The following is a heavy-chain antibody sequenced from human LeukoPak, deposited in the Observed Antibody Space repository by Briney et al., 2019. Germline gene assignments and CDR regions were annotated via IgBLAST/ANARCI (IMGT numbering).Heavy chain of an antibody. CDR2: IYSGGST. V-gene: IGHV3-53*05. Sequence: PGGSLRLSCAASGFTVSSNYMSWVRQAPGKGLEWVSVIYSGGSTYYADSVKGRFTISRDNAKNSLYLQMNSLRAEDTALYYCAKDSMVRGVPVYFDYWGQGTLVTVSS. CDR1: GFTVSSNY. D-gene: IGHD3-10*01. CDR3: AKDSMVRGVPVYFDY. J-gene: IGHJ4*02.